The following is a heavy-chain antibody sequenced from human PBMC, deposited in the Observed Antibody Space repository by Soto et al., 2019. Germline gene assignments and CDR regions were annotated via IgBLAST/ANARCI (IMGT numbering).Heavy chain of an antibody. J-gene: IGHJ6*02. CDR1: GFTFSNAW. Sequence: LRLSCAASGFTFSNAWMSWVRQAPGKGLEWVGRIKSKTDGGTTDYAAPVKGRFTISRDDSKNTLYLQMNSLKTEDTAVYYCWGKALGGTPVYYYYGMDVWGQGTTVTVSS. V-gene: IGHV3-15*01. CDR3: WGKALGGTPVYYYYGMDV. D-gene: IGHD6-19*01. CDR2: IKSKTDGGTT.